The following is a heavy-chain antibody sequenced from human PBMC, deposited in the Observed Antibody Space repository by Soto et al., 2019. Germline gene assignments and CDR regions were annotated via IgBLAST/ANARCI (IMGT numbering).Heavy chain of an antibody. CDR3: ARVYDVWSDYQNPFDY. CDR2: IVVGSGNT. D-gene: IGHD3-3*01. CDR1: GFTFTSSA. V-gene: IGHV1-58*02. J-gene: IGHJ4*02. Sequence: GASVKVSCKASGFTFTSSAMQWVRQARGQRLEWIGWIVVGSGNTNYAQKFQGRVTMTRDTSTSTAYMELRSLRSDDTAVYYCARVYDVWSDYQNPFDYWGQGTLVTVSS.